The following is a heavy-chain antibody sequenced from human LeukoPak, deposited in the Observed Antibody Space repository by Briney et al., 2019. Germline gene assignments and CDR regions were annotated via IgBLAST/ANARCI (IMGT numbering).Heavy chain of an antibody. CDR2: TFYRSKWYI. Sequence: SQTLSLTCAISGDSVSSNSVAWSWIRQSPSRGLEWLGRTFYRSKWYIDYAESVKSRISINPDTPKNQFSLQLNSVTPEDTAVYYCARVGGSYSYGMDVWGQGTTVTVSS. D-gene: IGHD5-12*01. J-gene: IGHJ6*02. CDR1: GDSVSSNSVA. V-gene: IGHV6-1*01. CDR3: ARVGGSYSYGMDV.